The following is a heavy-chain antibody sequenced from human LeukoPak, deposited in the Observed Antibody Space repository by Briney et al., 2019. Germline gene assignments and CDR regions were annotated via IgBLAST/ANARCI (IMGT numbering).Heavy chain of an antibody. V-gene: IGHV3-23*01. D-gene: IGHD3-10*01. Sequence: PGRSLRLSCAASGFTFSSYAMSWVRQAPGKGLEWVSAISGSGGSTYYADSVKGRFTISRDNSKNTLYLQMNSLRAEDTAVYYCAKDLHYYARYYGMDVWGQGTTVTVSS. CDR2: ISGSGGST. J-gene: IGHJ6*02. CDR1: GFTFSSYA. CDR3: AKDLHYYARYYGMDV.